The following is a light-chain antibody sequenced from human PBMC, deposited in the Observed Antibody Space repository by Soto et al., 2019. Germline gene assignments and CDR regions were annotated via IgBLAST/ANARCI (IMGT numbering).Light chain of an antibody. Sequence: DIVMTQSPDSLAVSLGERATINCKSSQSILYSSNNKNYLAWYQQKPGQRPKLLIYWASTRESGVPDRFSGSGSGTDFTLTISSLQAEDAAVYYCLQYYTTPEAFGQETKVEIK. CDR1: QSILYSSNNKNY. CDR2: WAS. CDR3: LQYYTTPEA. J-gene: IGKJ1*01. V-gene: IGKV4-1*01.